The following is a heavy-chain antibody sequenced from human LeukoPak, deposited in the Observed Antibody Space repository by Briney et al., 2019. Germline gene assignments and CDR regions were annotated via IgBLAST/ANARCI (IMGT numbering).Heavy chain of an antibody. V-gene: IGHV3-21*01. CDR1: GFTFSSYS. CDR2: ISSSSSYI. J-gene: IGHJ4*02. Sequence: GGSLRLSCAASGFTFSSYSMNWVRQAPGKGLEWVSSISSSSSYIYYADSVKGRFTISRDNAKNSLYLQMNSLRAEDTAVYYCTRGRGDDGYNYFDCWGQGTLVTVSS. CDR3: TRGRGDDGYNYFDC. D-gene: IGHD5-24*01.